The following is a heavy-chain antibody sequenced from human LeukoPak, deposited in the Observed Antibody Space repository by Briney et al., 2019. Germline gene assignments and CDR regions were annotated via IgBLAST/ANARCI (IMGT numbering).Heavy chain of an antibody. CDR2: IYYSGST. D-gene: IGHD1-26*01. CDR1: GGSISSYY. CDR3: ARGRFYSGSYGPGAFDI. Sequence: PSETLSLTCTVSGGSISSYYWSWIRQPPGKGLEWIGYIYYSGSTNYNPSLKSRVTISVDTSKNQFSLKLSSVTAADTAVYYCARGRFYSGSYGPGAFDIWGQGTMVTVSS. J-gene: IGHJ3*02. V-gene: IGHV4-59*12.